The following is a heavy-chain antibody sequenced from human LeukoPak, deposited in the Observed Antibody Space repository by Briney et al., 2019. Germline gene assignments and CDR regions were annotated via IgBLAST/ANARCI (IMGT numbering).Heavy chain of an antibody. CDR1: GFTFGSYA. CDR2: ISYDGSNK. Sequence: GGSLRLSCAASGFTFGSYAMHWVRQAPGKGLEWVAVISYDGSNKYYADSVKGRFTISRDNSKNTLYLQMNSLRAEDTAVYYCARAPYPPGIAVAGKTFDPWGQGTLVTVSS. V-gene: IGHV3-30-3*01. D-gene: IGHD6-19*01. J-gene: IGHJ5*02. CDR3: ARAPYPPGIAVAGKTFDP.